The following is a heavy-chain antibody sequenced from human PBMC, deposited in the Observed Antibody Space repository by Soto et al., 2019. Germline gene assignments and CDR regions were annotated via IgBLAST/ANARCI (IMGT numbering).Heavy chain of an antibody. J-gene: IGHJ4*02. Sequence: QVQLVQSGAEVKKPGASVKVSCKASGYSFTGYFMHWVRQVPGQGLEWMGWTNPKSGVTKYPQKFQGRVTMTGDTSISTSYMELTRLRSDETAVYYCASAHVRLHLGSSDSWGQGTLVTVSS. D-gene: IGHD6-25*01. CDR2: TNPKSGVT. CDR1: GYSFTGYF. CDR3: ASAHVRLHLGSSDS. V-gene: IGHV1-2*02.